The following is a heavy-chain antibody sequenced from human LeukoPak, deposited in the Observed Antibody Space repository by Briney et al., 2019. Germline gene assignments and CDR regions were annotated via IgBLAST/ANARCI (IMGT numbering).Heavy chain of an antibody. V-gene: IGHV3-66*01. J-gene: IGHJ4*02. Sequence: GGSLRLSCAASGFTVSSKYMSWVRQAPGKGLEWVSVIYSSGDTYYADSVKGRFTISRDNSKNMIYLEMSSLKAEDTAVYYCAKERNLEIAVAGTIFDYWGQGTLVTVSS. CDR1: GFTVSSKY. D-gene: IGHD6-19*01. CDR2: IYSSGDT. CDR3: AKERNLEIAVAGTIFDY.